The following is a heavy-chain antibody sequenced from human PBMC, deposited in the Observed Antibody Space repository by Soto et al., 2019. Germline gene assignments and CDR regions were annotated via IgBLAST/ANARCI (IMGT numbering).Heavy chain of an antibody. CDR1: GGSISSSSYY. CDR2: IYYSGST. Sequence: ASETLSLTCTVSGGSISSSSYYWGWIRQPPGKGLEWIGSIYYSGSTYYNPSLKSRVTISVDTSKNQFSLKLSSVTAADTAVYYCARAYSSSWYYVDYRGQGTLVTVSS. CDR3: ARAYSSSWYYVDY. J-gene: IGHJ4*02. V-gene: IGHV4-39*01. D-gene: IGHD6-13*01.